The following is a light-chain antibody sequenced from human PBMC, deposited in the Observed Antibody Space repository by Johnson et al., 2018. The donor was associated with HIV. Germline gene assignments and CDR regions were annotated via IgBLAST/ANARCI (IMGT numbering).Light chain of an antibody. J-gene: IGLJ1*01. Sequence: QAVLTQPPSVSAAPGQRVTISCSGRGSDIGSHYVSWYQQLPGTAHKLLIYENNKRPSGIPDRFSGSKSGTSATLGITGLQTGDEADYYCGTWDSSLSAFYYVFGTGTKVTVL. CDR3: GTWDSSLSAFYYV. V-gene: IGLV1-51*02. CDR1: GSDIGSHY. CDR2: ENN.